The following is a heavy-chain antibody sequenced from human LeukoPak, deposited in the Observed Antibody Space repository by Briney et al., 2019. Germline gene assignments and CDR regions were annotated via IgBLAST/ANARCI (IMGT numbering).Heavy chain of an antibody. CDR3: ARQNSGSYYYFDY. CDR2: IYHGGST. D-gene: IGHD3-10*01. Sequence: NPSETLSLTCTVPGGSISSGGYYWSWIRQPPGKGLEWIGYIYHGGSTYYNPSLKSRVTISVDRSKNQFSLKLSSVTAADTAVYYCARQNSGSYYYFDYWGQGTLVTVSS. CDR1: GGSISSGGYY. V-gene: IGHV4-30-2*01. J-gene: IGHJ4*02.